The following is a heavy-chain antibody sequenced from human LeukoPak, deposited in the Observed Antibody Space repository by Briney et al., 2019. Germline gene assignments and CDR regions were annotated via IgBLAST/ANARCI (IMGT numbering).Heavy chain of an antibody. CDR2: IYHSGST. Sequence: SETLSLTCAVSGGSISSSNWWSWVRQPPGKGLEWIGEIYHSGSTNYNPSLKSRVTISVDKSKNQFSLKLSSVTAADTAVYYCARGYSSGWYLGYYFDYWGQGTLVTVSS. V-gene: IGHV4-4*02. CDR1: GGSISSSNW. CDR3: ARGYSSGWYLGYYFDY. D-gene: IGHD6-19*01. J-gene: IGHJ4*02.